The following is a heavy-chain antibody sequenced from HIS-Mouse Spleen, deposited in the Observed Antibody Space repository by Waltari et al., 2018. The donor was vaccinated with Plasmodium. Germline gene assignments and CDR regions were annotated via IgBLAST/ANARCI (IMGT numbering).Heavy chain of an antibody. CDR1: GYSFTSYW. CDR2: IYPGDSDT. D-gene: IGHD4-17*01. Sequence: KPKDTLMISCKGSGYSFTSYWIGWVRQMPGKGLEWMGIIYPGDSDTRYSPSFQGQVTISADKSISTAYLQWSSLKASDTAMYYCARRDYGSYWYFDLWGRGTLVTVSS. V-gene: IGHV5-51*01. J-gene: IGHJ2*01. CDR3: ARRDYGSYWYFDL.